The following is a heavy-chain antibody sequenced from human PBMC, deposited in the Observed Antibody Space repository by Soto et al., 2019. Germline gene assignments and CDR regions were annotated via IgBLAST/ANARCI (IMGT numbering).Heavy chain of an antibody. CDR1: GFNFRRYG. J-gene: IGHJ5*02. CDR3: AKASVDGGDIVVMVYASNWFDP. D-gene: IGHD2-8*01. CDR2: ISYDGSNK. Sequence: PGGSLRLSCAASGFNFRRYGMHWVRQAPGKGLEWVAVISYDGSNKYYADSVKGRFTISRDDSKNTLNLQMNSLRSEDTAMYYCAKASVDGGDIVVMVYASNWFDPWGQGTLVTVSS. V-gene: IGHV3-30*18.